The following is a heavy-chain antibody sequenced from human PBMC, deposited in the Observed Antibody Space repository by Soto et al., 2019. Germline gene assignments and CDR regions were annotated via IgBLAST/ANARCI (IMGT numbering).Heavy chain of an antibody. CDR1: GGSFSGYY. J-gene: IGHJ6*02. Sequence: SETLSLTCAVYGGSFSGYYWSWIRQPPGKGLEWIGEINHSGSTNYNPSLKSRVTISVDTSKNQFSLKLSSVTAADTAVYYCARDSISPTYYYYGMDAWGQGTTVTVSS. CDR3: ARDSISPTYYYYGMDA. CDR2: INHSGST. D-gene: IGHD3-9*01. V-gene: IGHV4-34*01.